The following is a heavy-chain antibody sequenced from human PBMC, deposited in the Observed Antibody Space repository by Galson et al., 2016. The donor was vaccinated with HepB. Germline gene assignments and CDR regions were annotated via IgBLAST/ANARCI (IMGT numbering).Heavy chain of an antibody. J-gene: IGHJ4*02. V-gene: IGHV3-48*02. CDR1: GFSFSYHV. D-gene: IGHD3-9*01. CDR3: ARGGLRYWLDL. CDR2: ISDSGI. Sequence: SLRLSCAVSGFSFSYHVMNWVRQAPGKGLEWVSYISDSGIYYADSVRGRFTISRDNAKETLYLQMDSLRDEDTALYFCARGGLRYWLDLWGQGTQVTVSS.